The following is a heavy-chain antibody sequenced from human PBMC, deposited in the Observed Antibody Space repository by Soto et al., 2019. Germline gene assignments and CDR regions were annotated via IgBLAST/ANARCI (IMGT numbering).Heavy chain of an antibody. CDR3: ARRGFGEWGAFDI. V-gene: IGHV4-31*03. J-gene: IGHJ3*02. CDR2: IYYSGST. CDR1: GGSISSGGYY. D-gene: IGHD3-10*01. Sequence: QVQLQESGSGLVKPSQTLSLTCTVSGGSISSGGYYWSWIRQHPGKGLEWIGYIYYSGSTYYNPSLKSRVTISVDTSKNQFSLKLSSVTAADTAVYYCARRGFGEWGAFDIWGQGTMVTVSS.